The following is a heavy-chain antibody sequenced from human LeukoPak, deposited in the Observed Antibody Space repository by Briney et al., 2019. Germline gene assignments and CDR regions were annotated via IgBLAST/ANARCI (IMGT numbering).Heavy chain of an antibody. V-gene: IGHV4-34*01. Sequence: SETLSLTCAVYGGSFSGYYWSWIRQPPGKGLEWIGEINHSGSTNYNPSLKSRVTISVDTSKNQFSLKLSSVTAADTVVYYCARGRGSPPRYYYYYMDVWGKGTTVTVSS. D-gene: IGHD1-26*01. CDR2: INHSGST. CDR1: GGSFSGYY. J-gene: IGHJ6*03. CDR3: ARGRGSPPRYYYYYMDV.